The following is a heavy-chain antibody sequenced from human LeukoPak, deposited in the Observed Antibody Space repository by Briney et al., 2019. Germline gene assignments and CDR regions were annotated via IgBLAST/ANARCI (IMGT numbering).Heavy chain of an antibody. CDR3: AKPAGAVGFSRWGSPLDY. CDR1: GFTFSNYW. J-gene: IGHJ4*02. Sequence: GGSLRLSCAASGFTFSNYWMSWVRQAPGKGLEWVSVISGNSGSTYYADSVKGRFTISRDNSKNTLYLQMNSLRAEDTAVYYCAKPAGAVGFSRWGSPLDYWGQGTLVTVSS. D-gene: IGHD3-16*01. CDR2: ISGNSGST. V-gene: IGHV3-23*01.